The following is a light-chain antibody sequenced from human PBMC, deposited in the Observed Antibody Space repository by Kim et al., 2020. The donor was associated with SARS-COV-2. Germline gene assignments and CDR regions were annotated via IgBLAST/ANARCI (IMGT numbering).Light chain of an antibody. V-gene: IGLV10-54*02. J-gene: IGLJ6*01. CDR1: SNIVGNQG. CDR3: SALDSSLSAHV. CDR2: RNN. Sequence: QAGLTQPPSVSKDLRQTATLTCTGNSNIVGNQGAAWLQQRQGHPPKLLFYRNNNRPSGISERFSASRSGNTASLTITGLQPEDEADYYCSALDSSLSAHVFGSGTKVTVL.